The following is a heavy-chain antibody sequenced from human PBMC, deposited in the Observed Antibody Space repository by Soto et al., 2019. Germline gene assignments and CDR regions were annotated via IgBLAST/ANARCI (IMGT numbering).Heavy chain of an antibody. CDR2: IYPGDSDT. Sequence: PGESLKISCKGSGYSFTSYWIGWVRQMPGKGLEWMGIIYPGDSDTRYSPSFQGQVTISADKSISTAYLKWSSLKASDTAMYYCASGENYYYYGMDVWGQGTTVTVSS. CDR3: ASGENYYYYGMDV. V-gene: IGHV5-51*01. J-gene: IGHJ6*02. CDR1: GYSFTSYW.